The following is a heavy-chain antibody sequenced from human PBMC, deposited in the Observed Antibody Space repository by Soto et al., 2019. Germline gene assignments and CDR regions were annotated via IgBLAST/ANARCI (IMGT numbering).Heavy chain of an antibody. V-gene: IGHV3-48*01. CDR3: VRDHDYAFDI. J-gene: IGHJ3*02. D-gene: IGHD1-1*01. CDR1: GFTFSAYS. Sequence: GGSLRLSCAASGFTFSAYSMNWVRQAPGKGLEWMSYTGFNRNIMYYAECVKGRFTISRDNAESSIYLQMNSLRPEDTAVYYCVRDHDYAFDIWGHGTMVTVSS. CDR2: TGFNRNIM.